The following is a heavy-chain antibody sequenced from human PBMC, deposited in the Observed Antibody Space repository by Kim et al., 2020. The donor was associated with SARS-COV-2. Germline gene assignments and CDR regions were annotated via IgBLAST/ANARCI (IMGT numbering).Heavy chain of an antibody. Sequence: SETLSLTCTVSGGSISSGSYYWSWIRQPAGKGLEWIGRIYTSGSTNYNPSLKSRVTISVDTSKNQFSLKLSSVTAADTAVYYCARQGFHCSGGSCYNWFDPWGQGTLVTVSS. CDR2: IYTSGST. J-gene: IGHJ5*02. CDR3: ARQGFHCSGGSCYNWFDP. V-gene: IGHV4-61*02. CDR1: GGSISSGSYY. D-gene: IGHD2-15*01.